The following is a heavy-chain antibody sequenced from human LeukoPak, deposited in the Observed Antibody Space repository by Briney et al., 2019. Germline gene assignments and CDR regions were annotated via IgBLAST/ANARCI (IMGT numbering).Heavy chain of an antibody. CDR1: GFTFSTYN. CDR3: ATSPARYFDY. D-gene: IGHD6-6*01. J-gene: IGHJ4*02. Sequence: GGSLRLSCAASGFTFSTYNMNWVRQAPGKGLEWVSYITTSSTIYYADSVKGRFTISRDNAKNSLYLQMNSLRAEDTAVYYCATSPARYFDYWGQGTLVTVSS. CDR2: ITTSSTI. V-gene: IGHV3-48*01.